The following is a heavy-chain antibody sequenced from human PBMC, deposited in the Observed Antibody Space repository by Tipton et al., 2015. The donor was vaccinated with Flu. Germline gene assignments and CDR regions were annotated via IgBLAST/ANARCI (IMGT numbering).Heavy chain of an antibody. D-gene: IGHD3-22*01. CDR3: ARAGGYFSSGYFDY. CDR1: GITFSSYA. J-gene: IGHJ4*02. Sequence: SLRLSCAASGITFSSYAMSWVRQAPGKGLEWVSAISGSGGSTYYADSVKGRFTISRDNSKNTLYLQMNSLRAEDTAVYYCARAGGYFSSGYFDYWGQGTLVTVSS. CDR2: ISGSGGST. V-gene: IGHV3-23*01.